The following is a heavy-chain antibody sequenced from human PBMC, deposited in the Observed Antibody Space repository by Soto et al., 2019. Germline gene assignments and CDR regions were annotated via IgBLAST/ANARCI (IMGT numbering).Heavy chain of an antibody. D-gene: IGHD3-22*01. CDR3: AREYYYDSSGYIPRLYYYYGMDV. CDR1: GFTFSSYG. CDR2: IWYDGSNK. V-gene: IGHV3-33*01. Sequence: QVQLVESGGGVVQPGRCLRLSCSASGFTFSSYGMHWVRQAPGKGLEWVAVIWYDGSNKYYADSVKGRFTISRDNSKNTLYLQMNSLRAEDTAVYYCAREYYYDSSGYIPRLYYYYGMDVWGQGTTVTVSS. J-gene: IGHJ6*02.